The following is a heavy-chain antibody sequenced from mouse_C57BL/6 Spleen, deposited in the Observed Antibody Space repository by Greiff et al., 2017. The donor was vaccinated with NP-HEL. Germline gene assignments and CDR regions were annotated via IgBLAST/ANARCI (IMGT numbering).Heavy chain of an antibody. J-gene: IGHJ3*01. CDR1: GFTFSSYA. CDR2: ISDGGSYT. CDR3: VAPQVAY. V-gene: IGHV5-4*03. Sequence: EVKLVESGGGLVKPGGSLKLSCAASGFTFSSYAMSWVRQTPEKRLEWVATISDGGSYTYYPDTVKGRFAIFRDNAKNNLYLQMSHLKSEDTAMYCCVAPQVAYWGQGTLVTVAA.